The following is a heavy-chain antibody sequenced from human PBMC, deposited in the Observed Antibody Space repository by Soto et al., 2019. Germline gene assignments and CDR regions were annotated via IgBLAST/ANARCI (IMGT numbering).Heavy chain of an antibody. V-gene: IGHV3-30*18. CDR1: GFTFSSYG. J-gene: IGHJ6*02. CDR3: AKDVLGYDILTGYPSFNYYYYYGMDV. D-gene: IGHD3-9*01. CDR2: ISYDGSNK. Sequence: SLRLYCAASGFTFSSYGMHWVRQAPGKGLEWVAVISYDGSNKYYADSVKGRFTISRDNSKNTLYLQMNSLRAEDTAVYYCAKDVLGYDILTGYPSFNYYYYYGMDVWGQGTTVTVSS.